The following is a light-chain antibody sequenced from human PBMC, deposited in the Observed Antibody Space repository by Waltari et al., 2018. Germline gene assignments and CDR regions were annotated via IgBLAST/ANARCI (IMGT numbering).Light chain of an antibody. CDR3: CSYAGTYV. Sequence: QSALTQPASVSGSPGQSITISCTGTSSAVQIYSLVSWYQQHPGKAPKLIIYGGSQRPSGVSNRFSGSKSANSASLTISGLQAGDEADYYCCSYAGTYVFGTGTKVTVL. V-gene: IGLV2-23*01. CDR1: SSAVQIYSL. J-gene: IGLJ1*01. CDR2: GGS.